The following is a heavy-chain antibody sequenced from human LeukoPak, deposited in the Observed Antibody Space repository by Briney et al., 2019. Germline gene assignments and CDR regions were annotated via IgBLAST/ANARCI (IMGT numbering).Heavy chain of an antibody. J-gene: IGHJ4*02. D-gene: IGHD5-18*01. CDR1: GFTFSSYG. CDR2: IWYDGSNK. CDR3: ARSNFKDTAMGGFDY. V-gene: IGHV3-33*01. Sequence: GGSLRLSCAASGFTFSSYGMHWVRQAPGKGLEWVAVIWYDGSNKYYADSVKGRFTISRDNSKNTLYLQMNSLRAEDTAVYYCARSNFKDTAMGGFDYWGQGTLVTVSS.